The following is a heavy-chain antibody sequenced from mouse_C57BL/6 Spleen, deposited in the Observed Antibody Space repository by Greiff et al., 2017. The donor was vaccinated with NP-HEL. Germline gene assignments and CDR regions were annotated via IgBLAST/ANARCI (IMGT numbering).Heavy chain of an antibody. V-gene: IGHV1-26*01. CDR3: AREGGPAWFAY. Sequence: VHVKQSGPELVKPGASVKISCKASGYTFTDYYMNWVKQSHGKSLEWIGDINPNNGGTSYNQKFKGKATLTVDKSSSTAYMELRSLTSEDSAVYYCAREGGPAWFAYWGQGTLVTVSA. CDR1: GYTFTDYY. CDR2: INPNNGGT. J-gene: IGHJ3*01.